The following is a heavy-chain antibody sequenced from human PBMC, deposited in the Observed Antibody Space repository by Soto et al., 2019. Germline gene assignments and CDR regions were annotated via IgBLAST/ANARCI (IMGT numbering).Heavy chain of an antibody. CDR1: GYTFSNYA. V-gene: IGHV1-18*01. Sequence: GASVKVSCKASGYTFSNYAISWVRQAPGQGLEWMGWISVYNGNTKSAEKFQGRVTMTTDTSTSTAYMELRSLSSDDTALYYCGRDGRITVIRGPLPFDSWG. CDR2: ISVYNGNT. D-gene: IGHD3-10*01. J-gene: IGHJ5*01. CDR3: GRDGRITVIRGPLPFDS.